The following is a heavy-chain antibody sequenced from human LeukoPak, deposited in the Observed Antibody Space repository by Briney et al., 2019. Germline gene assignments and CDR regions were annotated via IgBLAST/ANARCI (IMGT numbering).Heavy chain of an antibody. Sequence: ASVKVSCKASGYPFTDYYMHWIRQAHGQGLEWMGWTNPNTGDTNYPQKFQGRVTMTTDTSISTAYMDLSRLSSDDTAVYYCATLVRGSNSYYPYWGQGTLVTVSS. CDR1: GYPFTDYY. J-gene: IGHJ4*02. V-gene: IGHV1-2*02. CDR2: TNPNTGDT. CDR3: ATLVRGSNSYYPY. D-gene: IGHD3-10*01.